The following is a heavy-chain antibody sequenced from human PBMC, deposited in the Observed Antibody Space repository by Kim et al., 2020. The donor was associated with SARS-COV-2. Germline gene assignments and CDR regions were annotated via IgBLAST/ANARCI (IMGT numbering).Heavy chain of an antibody. CDR3: ATAGMGGGRKGYFQH. V-gene: IGHV1-24*01. Sequence: ASVKVSCKVSGYTLTELSMHWVRQAPGKGLEWMGGFDPEDGETIYAQKFQGRVTMTEDTSTDTAYMELSSLRSEDTAVYYCATAGMGGGRKGYFQHWGQGTLGTVSS. D-gene: IGHD3-10*01. CDR2: FDPEDGET. J-gene: IGHJ1*01. CDR1: GYTLTELS.